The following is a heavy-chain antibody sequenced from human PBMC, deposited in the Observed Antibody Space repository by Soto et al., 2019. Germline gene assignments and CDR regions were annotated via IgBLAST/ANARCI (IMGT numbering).Heavy chain of an antibody. CDR3: VADLPGVRTHWRFDY. J-gene: IGHJ4*02. CDR2: IKTKGEGGTM. D-gene: IGHD1-1*01. V-gene: IGHV3-15*07. CDR1: GLTLSHAW. Sequence: EVQLVESGGGFVEPGGSLRLSCVGSGLTLSHAWMTWVRQAPGKGLEWVGRIKTKGEGGTMDYAAPVKGRFSVSRDDSDNTLDLHMSSLHSGGTFMCYCVADLPGVRTHWRFDYWGQGTLVTVSS.